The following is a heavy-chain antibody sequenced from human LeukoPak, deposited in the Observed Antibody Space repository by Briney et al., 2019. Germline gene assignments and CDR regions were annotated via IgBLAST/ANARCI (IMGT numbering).Heavy chain of an antibody. J-gene: IGHJ4*02. CDR3: ARYYTTMSTGSFDY. V-gene: IGHV4-59*01. CDR1: GGSISSYY. Sequence: SETLSLTCTVSGGSISSYYWSWIRQPPGKGLEWIGYIYYSGSTNYNPSLKSRVTISVDTSKNQFSLKLSSVTAADTAVYYCARYYTTMSTGSFDYWGQGTLVTVSS. D-gene: IGHD3-10*02. CDR2: IYYSGST.